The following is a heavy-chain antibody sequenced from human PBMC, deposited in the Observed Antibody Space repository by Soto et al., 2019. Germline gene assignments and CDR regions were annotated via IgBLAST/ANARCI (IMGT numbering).Heavy chain of an antibody. CDR1: GFTFSSYE. CDR2: ISSSGSTI. V-gene: IGHV3-48*03. J-gene: IGHJ4*02. Sequence: GGSLRLSCAASGFTFSSYEMNWVRQAPGKGLEWVSYISSSGSTIYYADSVKGRFTISRDNAKNSLYLQMNSLRAEDTAVYYCARDPLNTMIVVVIRGDYFDYWGQGNLGTGSS. CDR3: ARDPLNTMIVVVIRGDYFDY. D-gene: IGHD3-22*01.